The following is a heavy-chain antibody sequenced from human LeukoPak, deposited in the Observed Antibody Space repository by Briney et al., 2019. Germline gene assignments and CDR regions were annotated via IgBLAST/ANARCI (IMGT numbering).Heavy chain of an antibody. Sequence: SGRSLRLSCAASGFTFSSYGMHWVRQAPGKGLEWVAVISYDGSNKYYADSAKGRFTISRDNSKNTLYLQMNSLRAEDTAVYYCAKDRIVVVPAATEPDGMDVWGQGTTVTVSS. CDR2: ISYDGSNK. CDR3: AKDRIVVVPAATEPDGMDV. J-gene: IGHJ6*02. CDR1: GFTFSSYG. V-gene: IGHV3-30*18. D-gene: IGHD2-2*01.